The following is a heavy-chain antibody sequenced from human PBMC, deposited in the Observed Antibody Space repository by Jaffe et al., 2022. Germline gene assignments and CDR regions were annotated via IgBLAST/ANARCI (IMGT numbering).Heavy chain of an antibody. CDR2: IYHSGST. J-gene: IGHJ4*02. V-gene: IGHV4-38-2*02. CDR3: ARDKSGYDYGYADY. CDR1: GYSITSGYY. Sequence: QVQLQESGPGLVKPSETLSLTCAVSGYSITSGYYWGWIRQPPGKGLEWIGNIYHSGSTYYNPSLKSRVTISVDTSKNQFSLKLSSVTAADTAVYYCARDKSGYDYGYADYWGQGTLVTVSS. D-gene: IGHD5-18*01.